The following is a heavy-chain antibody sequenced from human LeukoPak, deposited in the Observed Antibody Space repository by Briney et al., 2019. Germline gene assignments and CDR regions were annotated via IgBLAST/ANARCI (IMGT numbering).Heavy chain of an antibody. CDR3: PSYGAGSYQYYFDY. CDR2: INPNSGGT. D-gene: IGHD3-10*01. Sequence: ASVKVSCKASGYTFTVCYMHWVRQAPGQGLEWMGWINPNSGGTNYAQKFQGRVTMTRDTSISTAYMELSRLRSDDTAVSKCPSYGAGSYQYYFDYWGQGTLVTVSS. J-gene: IGHJ4*02. V-gene: IGHV1-2*02. CDR1: GYTFTVCY.